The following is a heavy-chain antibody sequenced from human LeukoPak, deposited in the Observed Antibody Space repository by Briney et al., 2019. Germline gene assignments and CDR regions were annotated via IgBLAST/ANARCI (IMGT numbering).Heavy chain of an antibody. CDR3: ASTDTAMPRYYYYGMDV. J-gene: IGHJ6*02. D-gene: IGHD5-18*01. V-gene: IGHV1-18*01. CDR2: ISAYNGNT. CDR1: GYTFTSYG. Sequence: ASVKVSCKAPGYTFTSYGISWVRQAPGQGLEWMGWISAYNGNTNYAQKLQGRVTMTTDTSTSTAYMELRSLRSDDTAVYYCASTDTAMPRYYYYGMDVWGQGTTVTVSS.